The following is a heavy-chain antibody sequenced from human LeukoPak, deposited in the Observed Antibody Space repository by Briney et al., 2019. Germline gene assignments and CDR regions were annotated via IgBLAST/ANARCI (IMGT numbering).Heavy chain of an antibody. CDR3: ARDYGAPYWYFDL. D-gene: IGHD4-17*01. J-gene: IGHJ2*01. Sequence: SETLSLTCTVSGGPISSYYWSWIRQPPGKGLEWIGYIYYSGSTNYNPSLKSRVTISVDTSKNQFSLKLSSVTAADTAVYYCARDYGAPYWYFDLWGRGTLVTVSS. CDR1: GGPISSYY. CDR2: IYYSGST. V-gene: IGHV4-59*01.